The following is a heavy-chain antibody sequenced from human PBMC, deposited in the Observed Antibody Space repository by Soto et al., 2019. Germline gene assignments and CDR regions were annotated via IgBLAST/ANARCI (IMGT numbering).Heavy chain of an antibody. CDR1: GYTFISYY. CDR2: INPSGGNT. Sequence: ASVKVSCKASGYTFISYYIHWVRQAPGQGLEWMGVINPSGGNTVYAQKFQGRVTMTRDTSTSTVYMELSGLRFEDTAVYYCARLAAVTPPYYFDYWGQGTQVTVSS. D-gene: IGHD4-17*01. V-gene: IGHV1-46*01. CDR3: ARLAAVTPPYYFDY. J-gene: IGHJ4*02.